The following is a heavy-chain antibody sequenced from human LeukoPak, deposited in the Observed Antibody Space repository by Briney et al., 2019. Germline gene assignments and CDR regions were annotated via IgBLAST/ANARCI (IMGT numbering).Heavy chain of an antibody. D-gene: IGHD1-26*01. V-gene: IGHV1-46*01. CDR1: GYTFTSYG. CDR2: INPSGGST. Sequence: ASVKVSCKASGYTFTSYGIRWVRQAPGQGLEWMGIINPSGGSTSYAQKFQGRVTMTRDTSTSTVYMELSSLRSEDTAVYYCAGGSYYDYYYYGMDVWGQGTTVTVSS. J-gene: IGHJ6*02. CDR3: AGGSYYDYYYYGMDV.